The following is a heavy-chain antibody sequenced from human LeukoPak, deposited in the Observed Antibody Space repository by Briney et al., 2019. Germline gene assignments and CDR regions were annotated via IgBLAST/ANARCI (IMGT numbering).Heavy chain of an antibody. CDR3: ARRPPPGGYYYGMDV. D-gene: IGHD3-16*01. Sequence: SETLSLTCTVSGGSISSYYWSWIRQPPGKGLEWIGYIYYSGSTNYNPSLKSRVTISVDTSKNQFSLKLSSVTAADTAVYYCARRPPPGGYYYGMDVWGQGTTVTVSS. J-gene: IGHJ6*02. V-gene: IGHV4-59*08. CDR2: IYYSGST. CDR1: GGSISSYY.